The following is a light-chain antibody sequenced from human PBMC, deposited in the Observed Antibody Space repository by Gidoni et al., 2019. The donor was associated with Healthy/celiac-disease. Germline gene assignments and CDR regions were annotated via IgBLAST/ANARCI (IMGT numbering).Light chain of an antibody. CDR2: DAS. CDR3: QQRSNWPPLT. CDR1: QSVSSY. J-gene: IGKJ4*01. Sequence: EIVLTQSPATLSLSPGERATLSCRASQSVSSYLAWYQQKPGQAPRLLIYDASNRATGIPARVSGSGSGTDFTLTSSSLEPEDFAVYDCQQRSNWPPLTCGGGTKVEIK. V-gene: IGKV3-11*01.